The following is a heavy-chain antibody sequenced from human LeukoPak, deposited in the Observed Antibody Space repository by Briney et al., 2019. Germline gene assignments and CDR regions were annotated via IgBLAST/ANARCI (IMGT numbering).Heavy chain of an antibody. J-gene: IGHJ3*02. D-gene: IGHD1-26*01. Sequence: PGGSLRLSCAASRFTFSNYWMSWVRQAPGKGLEWVANIKKDGGEKYYVDSVKGRFTISRDNAKNSLYLQMNSLRAEDTAVYYCARHHLRVGATGASDTWGQGTMVTVSS. CDR3: ARHHLRVGATGASDT. CDR2: IKKDGGEK. CDR1: RFTFSNYW. V-gene: IGHV3-7*05.